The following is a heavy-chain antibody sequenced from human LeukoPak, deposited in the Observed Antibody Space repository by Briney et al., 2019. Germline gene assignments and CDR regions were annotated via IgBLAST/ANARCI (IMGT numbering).Heavy chain of an antibody. J-gene: IGHJ5*02. CDR3: ARGLPSSTRTYNWFDP. CDR2: IHYDGGNE. V-gene: IGHV3-30*02. D-gene: IGHD2-2*01. Sequence: GGSLRLSCAASGFTFSTYGMHWVRQAPGKGLEWVAFIHYDGGNEYNGDSVKGRFTISRDNSKNTLYLQMNSLRPEDTAVYCCARGLPSSTRTYNWFDPWGPGTLVTVSS. CDR1: GFTFSTYG.